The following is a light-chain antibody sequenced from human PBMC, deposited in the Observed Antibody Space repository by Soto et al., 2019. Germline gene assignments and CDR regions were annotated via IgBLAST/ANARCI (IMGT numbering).Light chain of an antibody. CDR1: QSVTSSY. CDR2: GAS. V-gene: IGKV3-20*01. CDR3: QHYSSSPPEFT. Sequence: EIVLTQSPGNLSLSPGERATLSCRASQSVTSSYLAWYQQRPGQAPRLLIFGASYRATGIPDRFSGSGSGTDFTLTISRLEPEDFAVYYCQHYSSSPPEFTFGPGTKVDSK. J-gene: IGKJ3*01.